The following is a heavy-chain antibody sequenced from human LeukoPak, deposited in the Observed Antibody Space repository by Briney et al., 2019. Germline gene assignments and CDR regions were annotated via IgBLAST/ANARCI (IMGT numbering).Heavy chain of an antibody. CDR3: AKDRYSSGWYSDFDY. D-gene: IGHD6-19*01. Sequence: GGSLRLSCAASGFTFSNYAMHWVRQAPGKGLEWVAVISDDGSNKYYEDSVKGRFTISRDNSKNTVYLQMNSLSAEDTAVYYCAKDRYSSGWYSDFDYWGQGTLVTVSS. CDR1: GFTFSNYA. CDR2: ISDDGSNK. V-gene: IGHV3-30*18. J-gene: IGHJ4*02.